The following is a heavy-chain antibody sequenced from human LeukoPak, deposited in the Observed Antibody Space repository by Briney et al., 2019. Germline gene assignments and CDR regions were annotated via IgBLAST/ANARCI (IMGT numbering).Heavy chain of an antibody. D-gene: IGHD2-8*01. CDR1: GFSFRNYA. CDR3: ATEGSQTSNYAKSTYYNY. Sequence: GGSLRLSCAASGFSFRNYAMSWVRQAPGKGLEWISVISSGGGTKYYADSVKGRCTMSRDDSKSTLYLQMSSLTADDTAMYFCATEGSQTSNYAKSTYYNYWGRGALVAVSS. J-gene: IGHJ4*02. CDR2: ISSGGGTK. V-gene: IGHV3-23*01.